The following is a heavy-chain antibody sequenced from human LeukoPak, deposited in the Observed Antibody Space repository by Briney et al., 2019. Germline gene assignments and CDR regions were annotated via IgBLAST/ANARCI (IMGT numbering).Heavy chain of an antibody. V-gene: IGHV3-11*01. CDR1: GFTFSDYY. D-gene: IGHD3-22*01. CDR3: ARTKPIDYDSSGYSDY. J-gene: IGHJ4*02. CDR2: ISSSDSNI. Sequence: GGSLRLSCAPSGFTFSDYYMSWIRHAPGKGLVWVSYISSSDSNIYYTDSVKGLLTISRHNAKHSLYLQMNSLRAEDTAVYYCARTKPIDYDSSGYSDYWGQGTLVTVSS.